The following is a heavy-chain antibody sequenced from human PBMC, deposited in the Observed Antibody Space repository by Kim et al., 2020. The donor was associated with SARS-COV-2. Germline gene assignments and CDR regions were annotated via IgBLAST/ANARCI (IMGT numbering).Heavy chain of an antibody. CDR3: ALGVVIYGAFDI. Sequence: YAASVKGRFTISRDNSKNTLFLQMNSLRAEDTAVYYCALGVVIYGAFDIWGQGTMVTVSS. J-gene: IGHJ3*02. V-gene: IGHV3-30*02. D-gene: IGHD3-3*01.